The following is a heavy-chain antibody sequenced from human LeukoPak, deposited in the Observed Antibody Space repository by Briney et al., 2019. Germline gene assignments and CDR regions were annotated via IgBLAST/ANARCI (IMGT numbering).Heavy chain of an antibody. CDR3: ARETPRRGETRDGYR. CDR1: GFTFDDYT. CDR2: LSWDGSST. J-gene: IGHJ4*02. V-gene: IGHV3-43*01. Sequence: GGSLRLSSAASGFTFDDYTMHWVRHPPGKGLEWVSLLSWDGSSTYYADSVKGRFTISRDNAKNSLYLQMNSLRGGDTAVYYCARETPRRGETRDGYRWGQGTLVIVSS. D-gene: IGHD5-24*01.